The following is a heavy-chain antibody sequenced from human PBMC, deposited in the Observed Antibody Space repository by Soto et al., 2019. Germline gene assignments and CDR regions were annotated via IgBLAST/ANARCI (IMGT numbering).Heavy chain of an antibody. CDR2: ISGSGGST. D-gene: IGHD3-22*01. J-gene: IGHJ4*02. V-gene: IGHV3-23*01. CDR3: ARVYYYDSSGFLY. CDR1: GFTFSIYA. Sequence: WGSLLLSCASSGFTFSIYAMSWVRQAPGKGLEWVSTISGSGGSTYYADSVKGRFTISRDNSKNTLYLQMNSLRAEDTAVYYCARVYYYDSSGFLYWGQGTMVTVSS.